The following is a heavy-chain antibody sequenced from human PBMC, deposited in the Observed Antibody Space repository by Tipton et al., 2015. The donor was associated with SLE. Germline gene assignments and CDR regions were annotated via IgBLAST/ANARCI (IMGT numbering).Heavy chain of an antibody. Sequence: TLSLTCTVSGGSISSGIYYWSWIRQPAGKGLEWIGRIYTSGSTNYSPSLKSRVTISADTSKNQFSLRLSSVTAADTAVYYCARVFITGTSRGWVDIWGQGTMVTVSS. D-gene: IGHD1-7*01. J-gene: IGHJ3*02. CDR2: IYTSGST. CDR3: ARVFITGTSRGWVDI. V-gene: IGHV4-61*02. CDR1: GGSISSGIYY.